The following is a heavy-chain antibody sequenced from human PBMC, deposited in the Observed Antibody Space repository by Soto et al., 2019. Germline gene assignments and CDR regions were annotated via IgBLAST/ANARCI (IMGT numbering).Heavy chain of an antibody. D-gene: IGHD2-15*01. CDR2: INAGNGNT. V-gene: IGHV1-3*01. CDR3: ATAVVVVAALDYYAFDI. Sequence: GASVKVSCKASGYTFTSYATHWVRQAPGQRLEWMGWINAGNGNTKYSQKFQGRVTITRDTSASTAYMELSSLRSEDTAVYYCATAVVVVAALDYYAFDISGQGTMVTVSS. J-gene: IGHJ3*02. CDR1: GYTFTSYA.